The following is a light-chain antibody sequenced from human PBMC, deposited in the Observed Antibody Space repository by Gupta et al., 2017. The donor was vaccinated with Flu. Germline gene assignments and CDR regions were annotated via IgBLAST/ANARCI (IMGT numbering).Light chain of an antibody. Sequence: HDIYEYLNWYQHKPGTAPKILIYDATSLEPGVPSRFRGSGSGTHFTLTITNLQPEDCGIYYCQKYDNDPPSTFGQGTRVDIK. J-gene: IGKJ2*01. CDR1: HDIYEY. CDR2: DAT. CDR3: QKYDNDPPST. V-gene: IGKV1-33*01.